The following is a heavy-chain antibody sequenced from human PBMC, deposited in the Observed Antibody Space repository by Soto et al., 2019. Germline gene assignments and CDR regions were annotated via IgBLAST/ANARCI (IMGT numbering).Heavy chain of an antibody. D-gene: IGHD2-2*02. J-gene: IGHJ4*02. CDR3: ARTMSVVPAAIGY. Sequence: GASVKVSCKSSGYTFTIYAMHWVRQAPGQRLEWMGWINAGNGNTKYSQKFQGRVTITRDTSASTAYMELSSLRSEDTAVYYCARTMSVVPAAIGYWGQGTLVTVSS. CDR2: INAGNGNT. CDR1: GYTFTIYA. V-gene: IGHV1-3*01.